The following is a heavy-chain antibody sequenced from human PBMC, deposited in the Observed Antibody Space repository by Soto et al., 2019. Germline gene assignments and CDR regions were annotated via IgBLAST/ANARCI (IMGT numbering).Heavy chain of an antibody. J-gene: IGHJ4*02. D-gene: IGHD3-10*01. CDR1: GHTFTSYA. CDR3: ARDVNSGTFDY. CDR2: ISAHNGNT. Sequence: QVQLVQSGAEVKKPGASVKVSCKASGHTFTSYAISWVRQAPGQGLEWMGWISAHNGNTKYAQKLQGRVTMTTDTSTSTAYMDLRSLRSDDTAVYYCARDVNSGTFDYWGQGTLVTVSS. V-gene: IGHV1-18*01.